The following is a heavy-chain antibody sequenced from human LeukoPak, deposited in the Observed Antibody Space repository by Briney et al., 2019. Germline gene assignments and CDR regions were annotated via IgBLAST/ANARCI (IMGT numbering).Heavy chain of an antibody. J-gene: IGHJ4*02. CDR1: GASISSSSYY. CDR2: IYYSGNT. Sequence: SETLSLTCTVSGASISSSSYYWGWIRQPPGKGLEWIGSIYYSGNTYYNPSLKSRVTISLDTSKNQFTLKLSSVTAADTAVYYCARDRVITTEGFDYWGQGTLVTVSS. CDR3: ARDRVITTEGFDY. D-gene: IGHD3-22*01. V-gene: IGHV4-39*06.